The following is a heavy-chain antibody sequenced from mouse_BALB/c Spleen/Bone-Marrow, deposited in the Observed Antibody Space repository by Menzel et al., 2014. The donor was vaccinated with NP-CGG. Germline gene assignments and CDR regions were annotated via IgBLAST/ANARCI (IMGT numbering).Heavy chain of an antibody. J-gene: IGHJ2*01. CDR2: INSNGGST. CDR1: GFTFSSYY. D-gene: IGHD2-10*02. CDR3: ARHGGYGNYFDY. Sequence: EVHLVESGGGLVKLGRSLKLSCAASGFTFSSYYMSWVRQTPEKRLELVAAINSNGGSTYYPDTVKGRFTISRDNAKNPLYLQMSSLKSEDTALYYCARHGGYGNYFDYWGQGTTLTVSS. V-gene: IGHV5-6-2*01.